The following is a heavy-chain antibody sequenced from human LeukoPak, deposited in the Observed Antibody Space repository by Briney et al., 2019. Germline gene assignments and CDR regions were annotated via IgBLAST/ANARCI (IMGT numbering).Heavy chain of an antibody. CDR3: ARDRWELLSNSYHYCGLDV. Sequence: GGSLRLSCAASGFSVSNNYMSWVRQAPGKGLEWVANIKQDGSEKCYVDSVKGRFTISRNNAKNSLYLQMNSLRAEDTAVYYCARDRWELLSNSYHYCGLDVWGQGTTVTVSS. CDR1: GFSVSNNY. V-gene: IGHV3-7*01. D-gene: IGHD2-15*01. CDR2: IKQDGSEK. J-gene: IGHJ6*02.